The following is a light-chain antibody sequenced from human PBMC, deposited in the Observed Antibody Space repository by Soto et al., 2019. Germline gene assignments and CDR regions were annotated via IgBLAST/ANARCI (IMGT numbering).Light chain of an antibody. V-gene: IGKV1-33*01. CDR2: DAS. J-gene: IGKJ4*01. CDR3: QQYDNLPLT. Sequence: DLQMTQSPSSLSASVGDRVSITCQASQDIYNYLNWYQQKPGKAPKLLIFDASNLETGVPSRFSGSGSGTDFTFTISSLQPEDIATYYCQQYDNLPLTFGGGTKVEIK. CDR1: QDIYNY.